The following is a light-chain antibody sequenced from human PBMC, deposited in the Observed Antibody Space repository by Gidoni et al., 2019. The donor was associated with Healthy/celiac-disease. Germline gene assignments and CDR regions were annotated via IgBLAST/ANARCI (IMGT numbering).Light chain of an antibody. CDR1: QCISSY. Sequence: DIHMTHSPPSLSASVGDRVTITCRTSQCISSYVNWYQQKPGKAPKLLIYAASSLQSGVPSRFSGSGSGTDFTLTISSLEPEDFATYYCQQSDSTPYTFGHGTKVEIK. J-gene: IGKJ2*01. CDR3: QQSDSTPYT. V-gene: IGKV1-39*01. CDR2: AAS.